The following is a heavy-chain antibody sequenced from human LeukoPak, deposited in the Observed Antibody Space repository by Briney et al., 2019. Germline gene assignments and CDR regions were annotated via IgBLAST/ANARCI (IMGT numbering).Heavy chain of an antibody. CDR3: ARNSFAELMLLGSAYGMDV. D-gene: IGHD2-8*01. J-gene: IGHJ6*02. CDR1: TFTSSGHG. V-gene: IGHV3-7*01. CDR2: IKEDGSEK. Sequence: GGSLRLSCAASTFTSSGHGMSWVRQAPGKGLEWVANIKEDGSEKYYLDSVKGRFTISRDNAKNSLHLQINSLRVEDTAVYYCARNSFAELMLLGSAYGMDVWGQGTTVIVSS.